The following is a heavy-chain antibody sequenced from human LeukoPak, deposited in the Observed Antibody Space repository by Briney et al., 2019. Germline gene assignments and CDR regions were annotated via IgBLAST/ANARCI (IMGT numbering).Heavy chain of an antibody. Sequence: GGSLRLSCAASGFTFSSYEMNWVRQAPGKGLEWVSYISSSGSSIYYADSVKGRFTISRDNAKNSLYLQMNSLRAEDTAVYYCAKTYDYGSGSYYKFLDYWGQGTLVTVSS. J-gene: IGHJ4*02. CDR2: ISSSGSSI. CDR3: AKTYDYGSGSYYKFLDY. CDR1: GFTFSSYE. D-gene: IGHD3-10*01. V-gene: IGHV3-48*03.